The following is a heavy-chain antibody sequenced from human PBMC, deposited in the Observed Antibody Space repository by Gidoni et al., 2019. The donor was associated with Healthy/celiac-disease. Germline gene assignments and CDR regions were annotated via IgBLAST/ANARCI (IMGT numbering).Heavy chain of an antibody. CDR1: GFIFSPYD. CDR2: ISSSGSTR. J-gene: IGHJ4*02. Sequence: EVHLVESGGGLVQPGGSLKLSCAASGFIFSPYDMNWVRQAAVKGLEWGSYISSSGSTRHYSDSVKGRFTISRDNANNSLYLQMNILRDEDTAVYYCARGPHTETYDGTYLDYFDFWGQGTLVTVSS. D-gene: IGHD1-26*01. CDR3: ARGPHTETYDGTYLDYFDF. V-gene: IGHV3-48*03.